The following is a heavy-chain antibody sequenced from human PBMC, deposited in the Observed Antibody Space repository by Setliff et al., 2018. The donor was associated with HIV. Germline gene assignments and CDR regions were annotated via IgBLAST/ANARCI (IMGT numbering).Heavy chain of an antibody. CDR1: GYTLTELS. CDR2: FDPEDGET. V-gene: IGHV1-24*01. D-gene: IGHD2-15*01. Sequence: ASVKVSCKVSGYTLTELSMHWVRQAPGKGLEWMGGFDPEDGETIYAQKFQGRVTMTEDTSTDTAYMELSSLRSEDTAVYYCATDPSRGGGASFMDVWGKGTTVTVSS. J-gene: IGHJ6*03. CDR3: ATDPSRGGGASFMDV.